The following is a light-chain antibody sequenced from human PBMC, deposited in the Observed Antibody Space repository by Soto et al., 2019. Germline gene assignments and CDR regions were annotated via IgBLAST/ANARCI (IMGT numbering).Light chain of an antibody. CDR3: AAWDDSLNGLV. V-gene: IGLV1-44*01. Sequence: QLVLTQPPSASGTPGQRVTISCSGSSSNIGSKPVNWYQQLPGAAPKLLIHNTNQRPSGVPDLFSVSKSGTSASLAISGLHSDDEAHYYCAAWDDSLNGLVFGGGTKLTVL. J-gene: IGLJ2*01. CDR2: NTN. CDR1: SSNIGSKP.